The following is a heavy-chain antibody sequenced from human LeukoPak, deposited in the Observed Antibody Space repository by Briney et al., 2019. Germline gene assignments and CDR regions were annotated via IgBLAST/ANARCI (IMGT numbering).Heavy chain of an antibody. V-gene: IGHV4-34*01. CDR2: INHSGST. J-gene: IGHJ4*02. CDR3: ASMGIAVAGSDY. D-gene: IGHD6-19*01. Sequence: SETLSLTCAVYGGSFSGYYWSWIRQPPGKGLEWIGEINHSGSTNYNPSLKSRVTISVDTSKNQFSLKLSSVTAADTAVYYCASMGIAVAGSDYWGQGTLVTVSS. CDR1: GGSFSGYY.